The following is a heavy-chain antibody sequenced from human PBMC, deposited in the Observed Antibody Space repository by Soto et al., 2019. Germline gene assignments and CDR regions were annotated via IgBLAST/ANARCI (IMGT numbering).Heavy chain of an antibody. Sequence: SETLSLTCTVSGGSMRTYFWSWSRQPPGKGLEWIGYYSGSTNYNPSLKSRVTISVDMSKNQFSLKLSSVTAADTAVYYCARDRVVAAAGTRWFDPWGQGTLVTVSS. CDR2: YYSGST. CDR3: ARDRVVAAAGTRWFDP. CDR1: GGSMRTYF. V-gene: IGHV4-59*01. D-gene: IGHD6-13*01. J-gene: IGHJ5*02.